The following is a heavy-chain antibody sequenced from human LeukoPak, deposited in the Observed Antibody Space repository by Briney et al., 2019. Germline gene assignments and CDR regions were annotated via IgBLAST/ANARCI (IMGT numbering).Heavy chain of an antibody. CDR1: GFDFSSYV. Sequence: GGSLRLSCAASGFDFSSYVMHWVRQAPGKGLEWVAVISHDGSNRYYADSVKGRFTISRDNSVSTLDLQMNSLGGEDTAMYYCVRDISGEKSFDYWGQGTLVTVSS. CDR3: VRDISGEKSFDY. J-gene: IGHJ4*02. D-gene: IGHD3-10*01. V-gene: IGHV3-30*04. CDR2: ISHDGSNR.